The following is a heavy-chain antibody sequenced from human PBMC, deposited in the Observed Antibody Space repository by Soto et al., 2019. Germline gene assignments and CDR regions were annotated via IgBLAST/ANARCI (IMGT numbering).Heavy chain of an antibody. V-gene: IGHV4-4*07. Sequence: QVQLQESGPGLVKPSETLSLTCTVSGASISGFYWSWIRKSAGKGLERIGRIYATGTTDYNPSLKSRVMMSVDTPKKQFSLKLRSVTAADTAVYYCVRDGTKTLRDWFDPWGQGISVTVSS. J-gene: IGHJ5*02. D-gene: IGHD1-1*01. CDR2: IYATGTT. CDR3: VRDGTKTLRDWFDP. CDR1: GASISGFY.